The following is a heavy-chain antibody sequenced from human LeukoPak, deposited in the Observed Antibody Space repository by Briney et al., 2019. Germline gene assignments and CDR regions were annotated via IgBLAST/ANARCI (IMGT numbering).Heavy chain of an antibody. CDR3: ARLTGYSSESWFDP. CDR2: IYYSGST. CDR1: GGSINSYY. D-gene: IGHD3-9*01. J-gene: IGHJ5*02. Sequence: SETLSLTCTVSGGSINSYYWSWIRQPPGKGLEWIGYIYYSGSTNYNTYLKSRVTISVHTSKNQFSLKLSSVTAADTAVYYCARLTGYSSESWFDPWGQGTLVTVSS. V-gene: IGHV4-59*01.